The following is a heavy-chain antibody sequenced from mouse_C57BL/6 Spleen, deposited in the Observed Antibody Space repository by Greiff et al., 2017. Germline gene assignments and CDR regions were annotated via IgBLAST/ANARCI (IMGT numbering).Heavy chain of an antibody. CDR2: ILPGSGST. CDR3: ARVPYYYGSSLYAMDY. CDR1: GYTFTGYW. V-gene: IGHV1-9*01. D-gene: IGHD1-1*01. J-gene: IGHJ4*01. Sequence: VQLQESGAELMKPGASVKLSCKATGYTFTGYWIEWVKQRPGHGLEWIGEILPGSGSTNYNEKFKGKATFTADTSSNTAYMQLSSLTTEDSAIYYCARVPYYYGSSLYAMDYWGQGTSVTVSS.